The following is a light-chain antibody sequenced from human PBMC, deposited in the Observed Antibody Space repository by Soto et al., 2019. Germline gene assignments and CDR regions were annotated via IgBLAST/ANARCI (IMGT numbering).Light chain of an antibody. CDR3: QQYNSWPPIT. CDR1: ESVSRN. CDR2: DAS. Sequence: VMTQSPSTLSVSPGEGATLSCRASESVSRNLSWYQQKPGQAPRLLIYDASTRATGIPDRFSGGGSGTEFTLTISSLQSEDFVVYYCQQYNSWPPITFGQGTRLEI. J-gene: IGKJ5*01. V-gene: IGKV3-15*01.